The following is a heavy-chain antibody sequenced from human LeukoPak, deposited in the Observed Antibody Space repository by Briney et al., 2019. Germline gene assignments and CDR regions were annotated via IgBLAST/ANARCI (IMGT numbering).Heavy chain of an antibody. CDR1: GGTFSSYA. CDR2: INPNSGGT. CDR3: ARATPTPYYDILTGYYTGNYFDY. V-gene: IGHV1-2*02. J-gene: IGHJ4*02. Sequence: GASVKVSCKASGGTFSSYAISCVRHAPGQGLEWMGWINPNSGGTDYAQKFQGRVTMTRDTSISTAYMELSRLRSDDTAVYYCARATPTPYYDILTGYYTGNYFDYWGQGTLVTVSS. D-gene: IGHD3-9*01.